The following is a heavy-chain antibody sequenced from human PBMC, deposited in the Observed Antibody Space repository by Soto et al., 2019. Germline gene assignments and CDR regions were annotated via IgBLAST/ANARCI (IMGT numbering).Heavy chain of an antibody. Sequence: SHTLSLTCDISGYSVSSDSTARNWIRQSPSRGLEWLGRTYYKSKWFYNYAVSVRSRIAIKSDTSKNQFSLQLNSVTPEDTAVYFCARGDKWLLYWGQGTRGIVSS. CDR1: GYSVSSDSTA. CDR2: TYYKSKWFY. V-gene: IGHV6-1*01. J-gene: IGHJ4*02. CDR3: ARGDKWLLY. D-gene: IGHD6-19*01.